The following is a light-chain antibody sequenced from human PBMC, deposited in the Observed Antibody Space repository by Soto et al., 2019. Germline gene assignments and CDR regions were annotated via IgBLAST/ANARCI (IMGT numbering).Light chain of an antibody. V-gene: IGKV1-39*01. CDR3: QQSYGTLYT. Sequence: DIQMTQSPSSLSASIGDTLTIACRASQSIDTYLHWFQQRPAKVPNLLIHGASGLQSGVPSRFRGSGSGTDFTLTIYSLQPEDFATYYCQQSYGTLYTFGQGTKVEIK. CDR1: QSIDTY. J-gene: IGKJ2*01. CDR2: GAS.